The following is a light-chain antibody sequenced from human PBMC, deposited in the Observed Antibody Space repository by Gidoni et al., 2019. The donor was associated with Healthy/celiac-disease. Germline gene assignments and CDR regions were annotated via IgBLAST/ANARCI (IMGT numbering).Light chain of an antibody. J-gene: IGKJ3*01. CDR1: QDISIY. CDR2: DAS. Sequence: DIQMTQSPSSLSASVGDRVTITCQASQDISIYLNWYQQKPGKAPKLLIYDASNLETGVPSRFSGSGSGTDFTFTISSLQPEDIATYYCQQYDNLPFTFGPXTKVDIK. CDR3: QQYDNLPFT. V-gene: IGKV1-33*01.